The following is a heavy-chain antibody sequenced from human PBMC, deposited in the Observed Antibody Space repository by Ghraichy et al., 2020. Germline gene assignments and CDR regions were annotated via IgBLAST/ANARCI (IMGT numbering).Heavy chain of an antibody. D-gene: IGHD6-19*01. CDR3: ARCPRGSGFAFDY. CDR1: GGSFSGYY. J-gene: IGHJ4*02. Sequence: SETLSLTCAVYGGSFSGYYWSWIRQPPGKGLEWIGEINHSGSTNYNPSLKSRVTISVDTSKNQFSLKLSSVTAADTAVYYCARCPRGSGFAFDYWGQGTLVTVSS. CDR2: INHSGST. V-gene: IGHV4-34*01.